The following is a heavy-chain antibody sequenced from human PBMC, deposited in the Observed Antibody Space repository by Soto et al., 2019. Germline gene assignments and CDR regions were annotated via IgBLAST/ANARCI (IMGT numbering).Heavy chain of an antibody. J-gene: IGHJ4*02. CDR3: ARLYDFWSRYRGTFDY. Sequence: SETLSLTCTVSGGSVSGDCWSWIRQPPGKGLEWIGSIYYSGSTYYNPSLKSRVTISVDTSKNQFSLKLSSVTAADTAVYYCARLYDFWSRYRGTFDYWGQGTLVTVPQ. D-gene: IGHD3-3*01. CDR2: IYYSGST. CDR1: GGSVSGDC. V-gene: IGHV4-59*05.